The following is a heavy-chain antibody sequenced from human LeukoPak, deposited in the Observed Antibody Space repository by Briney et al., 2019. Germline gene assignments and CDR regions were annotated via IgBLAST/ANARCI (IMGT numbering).Heavy chain of an antibody. CDR1: DDSITMYY. CDR2: VDHTGST. V-gene: IGHV4-59*01. Sequence: SETLSLTCSVSDDSITMYYWTWIRQPPGKGLEWIGYVDHTGSTNFNPSLNGRVSISRDTSKDLFSLRLRSVTAADTAVYFCARGRVSSSTWYSTYYYYFYMDVWGKGTTVTVSS. J-gene: IGHJ6*03. CDR3: ARGRVSSSTWYSTYYYYFYMDV. D-gene: IGHD4-11*01.